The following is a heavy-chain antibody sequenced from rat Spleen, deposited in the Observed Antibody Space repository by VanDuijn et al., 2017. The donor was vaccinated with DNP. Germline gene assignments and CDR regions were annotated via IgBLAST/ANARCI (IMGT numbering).Heavy chain of an antibody. V-gene: IGHV5-31*01. CDR3: ARAYNNYSTWFPY. J-gene: IGHJ3*01. CDR1: GFPFKNYW. D-gene: IGHD1-10*01. CDR2: ITTSGATT. Sequence: EVQLVESGGDLVQPGRSLKLSCVASGFPFKNYWMTWIRQFPGKGLEWVASITTSGATTYYPDSMRGRFTISRDNARNTLYLQMNSLRSEDTATYYCARAYNNYSTWFPYWGQGTLVTVSS.